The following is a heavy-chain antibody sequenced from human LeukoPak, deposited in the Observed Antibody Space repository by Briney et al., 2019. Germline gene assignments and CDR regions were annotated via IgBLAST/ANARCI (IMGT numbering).Heavy chain of an antibody. J-gene: IGHJ5*02. CDR3: ARDLGIAVAGAANWFDP. V-gene: IGHV1-2*04. Sequence: ASVKVSCKASGYTFTGYYMHWVRQAPGQGLEWMGWMNPNSGGTNYAQKFQGWVTMTRDTSISTAYMELSRLRSDDTAVYYCARDLGIAVAGAANWFDPWGQGTLVTVSS. CDR2: MNPNSGGT. CDR1: GYTFTGYY. D-gene: IGHD6-19*01.